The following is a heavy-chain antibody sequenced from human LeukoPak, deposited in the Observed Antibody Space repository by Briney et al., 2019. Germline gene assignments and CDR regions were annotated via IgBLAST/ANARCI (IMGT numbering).Heavy chain of an antibody. J-gene: IGHJ4*02. CDR1: GFTSSSYW. Sequence: GGSLRLSCAASGFTSSSYWMHWVRQAPGKGLVWVSRINSDGRSTSSADSVKGRFTISRDNAKNTLYLQMNSLRTKDTAVYYCARARWSSTGWFLGYWGQGTVVTVSS. CDR2: INSDGRST. CDR3: ARARWSSTGWFLGY. V-gene: IGHV3-74*01. D-gene: IGHD6-19*01.